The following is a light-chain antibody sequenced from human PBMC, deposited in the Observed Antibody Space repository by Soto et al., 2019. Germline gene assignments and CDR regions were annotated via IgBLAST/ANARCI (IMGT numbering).Light chain of an antibody. J-gene: IGKJ1*01. V-gene: IGKV1-5*01. CDR3: QHYNSYSEA. CDR2: DGT. CDR1: QSVTRR. Sequence: DIQTTQPPSTLAASVGDRLTITCRASQSVTRRLAWYQQRPGEAPKILIWDGTTLHRGVPSRFSGSDSGTEFTLTISSLQPDDFATYYCQHYNSYSEAFGQGTKVDIK.